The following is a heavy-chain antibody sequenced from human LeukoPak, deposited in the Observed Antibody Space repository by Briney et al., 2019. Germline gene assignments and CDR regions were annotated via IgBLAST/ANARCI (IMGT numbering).Heavy chain of an antibody. V-gene: IGHV3-23*01. CDR1: GFTFSSYA. J-gene: IGHJ4*02. D-gene: IGHD5-12*01. CDR2: ISGSGGST. Sequence: GGSLRLSCAASGFTFSSYAMHWVRQAPGKGLEWVSGISGSGGSTYYADSVKGCFTISRDSSKNTLYLQMNSLRAEDTAVYYCAKDGREWPRSLDYWGQGTLVTVSS. CDR3: AKDGREWPRSLDY.